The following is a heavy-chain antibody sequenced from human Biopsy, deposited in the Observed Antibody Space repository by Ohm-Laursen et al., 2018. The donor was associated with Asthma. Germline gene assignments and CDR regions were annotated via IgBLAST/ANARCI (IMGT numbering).Heavy chain of an antibody. J-gene: IGHJ5*02. D-gene: IGHD3-22*01. CDR3: AKITTDRQKANNWFDP. CDR1: GFGFNNSS. CDR2: ISARGVRT. Sequence: SLRLSCAAFGFGFNNSSMTWVRPAPGKGLEWVSSISARGVRTFYADSVKGRFTVSRDSSRNTLYLQLSTLRVEDTAVYFCAKITTDRQKANNWFDPWGQGTLVTVSS. V-gene: IGHV3-23*01.